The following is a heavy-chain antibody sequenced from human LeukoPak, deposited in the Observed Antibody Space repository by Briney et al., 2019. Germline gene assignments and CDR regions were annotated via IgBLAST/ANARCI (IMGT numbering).Heavy chain of an antibody. CDR2: IRYDGSNK. V-gene: IGHV3-30*02. D-gene: IGHD3-10*01. J-gene: IGHJ4*02. CDR3: AKDELNCEELIDY. Sequence: GGSLRLSCAASGFTFSSYGMHWVRQAPGKGLEWVAFIRYDGSNKYYADSVKGRFTISRDNSKNTLYLQMNSLRAEDTAVYYCAKDELNCEELIDYWGQGTLVTVSS. CDR1: GFTFSSYG.